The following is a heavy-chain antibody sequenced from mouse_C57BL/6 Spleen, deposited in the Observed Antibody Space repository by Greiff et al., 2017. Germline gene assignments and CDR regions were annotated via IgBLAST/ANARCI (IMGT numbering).Heavy chain of an antibody. D-gene: IGHD1-1*01. V-gene: IGHV1-54*01. CDR1: GYAFTNYL. CDR2: INPGSGGT. Sequence: QVQLKQSGAELVRPGTSVKVSCKASGYAFTNYLIEWVKQRPGQGLEWIGVINPGSGGTNYNEKFKGKATLTADKSSSTAYMQLSSLTSEDSAVYFCARDGSSYGYFDYWGQGTTLTVSS. CDR3: ARDGSSYGYFDY. J-gene: IGHJ2*01.